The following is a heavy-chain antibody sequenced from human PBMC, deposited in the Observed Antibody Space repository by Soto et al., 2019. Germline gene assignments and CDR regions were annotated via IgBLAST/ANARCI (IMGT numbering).Heavy chain of an antibody. J-gene: IGHJ5*02. CDR2: IYYTGRA. CDR3: ARDVTSNHNCFAL. CDR1: GGSLKSGGYY. Sequence: SETLSLTCTVSGGSLKSGGYYWSWIRQHPGRGLEWIGYIYYTGRAYYNPSLESRVTFSVDTSKNQFSLKLSSVTAADTAVYYFARDVTSNHNCFALWGHGTLVTVSS. D-gene: IGHD2-2*01. V-gene: IGHV4-31*02.